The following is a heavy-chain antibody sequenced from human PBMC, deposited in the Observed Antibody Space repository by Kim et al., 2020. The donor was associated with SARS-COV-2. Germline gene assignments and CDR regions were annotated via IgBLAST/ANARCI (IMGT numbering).Heavy chain of an antibody. CDR1: GFTFSSYA. CDR2: ISGSGGST. CDR3: AKDYYDSSGYYYYYGMDV. J-gene: IGHJ6*02. Sequence: GGSLRLSCAASGFTFSSYAMSWVRQAPGKGLEWVSAISGSGGSTYYADSVKGRFTISRDNSKNTLYLQMNSLRAEDTAVYYCAKDYYDSSGYYYYYGMDVWGQGTTVTVSS. V-gene: IGHV3-23*01. D-gene: IGHD3-22*01.